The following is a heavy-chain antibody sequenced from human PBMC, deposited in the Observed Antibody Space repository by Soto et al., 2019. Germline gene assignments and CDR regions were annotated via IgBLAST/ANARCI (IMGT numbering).Heavy chain of an antibody. CDR2: IIPIFGTP. V-gene: IGHV1-69*01. D-gene: IGHD3-10*01. J-gene: IGHJ4*02. Sequence: QVQLVQSGAEVKKPGSSVKVSCKASGGIFSTYAISWLRQAPGQGLEWMGGIIPIFGTPNYAQRFQGRVTITADESTSTAYMELSRLRSEDTAVYYCARDRDYYGAGNYYNRFDFWGQGTLVTVSS. CDR1: GGIFSTYA. CDR3: ARDRDYYGAGNYYNRFDF.